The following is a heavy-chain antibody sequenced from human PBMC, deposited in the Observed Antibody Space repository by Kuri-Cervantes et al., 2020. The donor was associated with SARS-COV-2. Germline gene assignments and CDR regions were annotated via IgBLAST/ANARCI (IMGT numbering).Heavy chain of an antibody. J-gene: IGHJ4*02. V-gene: IGHV3-64D*06. Sequence: GESLKISCSASGFTFSTHAMHWVRQALGKGLEYVSGLDGNGHMIYYADSVKGRFTISRDNSKSTVNLQMSSLGAEDTALYYCVKDLTGYWAFDYWGQGTLVTVSS. D-gene: IGHD1-20*01. CDR3: VKDLTGYWAFDY. CDR2: LDGNGHMI. CDR1: GFTFSTHA.